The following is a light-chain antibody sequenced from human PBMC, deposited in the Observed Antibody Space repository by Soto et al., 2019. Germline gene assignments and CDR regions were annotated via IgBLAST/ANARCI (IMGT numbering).Light chain of an antibody. CDR2: KAS. Sequence: DIPMTQSPSTLSASVGDRVTITCRASQSISSWLAWYQQKPGKAPKLLIYKASSLESGVPSRFSGSESGTEFTLTISSLQPDDFATYYCQQYSRYSVYTFGQGTNLEIK. V-gene: IGKV1-5*03. J-gene: IGKJ2*01. CDR1: QSISSW. CDR3: QQYSRYSVYT.